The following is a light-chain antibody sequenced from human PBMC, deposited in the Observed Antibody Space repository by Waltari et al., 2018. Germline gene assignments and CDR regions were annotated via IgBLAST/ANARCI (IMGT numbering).Light chain of an antibody. CDR3: QQANTFPLT. Sequence: DIQMTQSPSSVSASVGDRVSTTCRASQGIGNWLAWYQQKPGKAPELLIYAASSLQSGVPSRFSGSGSGTDFTLTISSLQPEDFATYYCQQANTFPLTFGGGTKLEIK. CDR1: QGIGNW. J-gene: IGKJ4*01. V-gene: IGKV1-12*01. CDR2: AAS.